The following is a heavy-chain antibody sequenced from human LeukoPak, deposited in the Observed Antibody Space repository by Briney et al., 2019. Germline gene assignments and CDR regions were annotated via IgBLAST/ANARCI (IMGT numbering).Heavy chain of an antibody. V-gene: IGHV3-66*01. CDR2: IYSGGST. CDR1: GFTVSSNY. Sequence: PGGSLRLSCAASGFTVSSNYMSWVRQAPGKGLEWVSVIYSGGSTYYADSVKGRFTISRDNSKNTLYLQMNSLRAEDTAVYYCARVPISPAYYYGMDVWGQGTTVTVSS. J-gene: IGHJ6*02. D-gene: IGHD1-14*01. CDR3: ARVPISPAYYYGMDV.